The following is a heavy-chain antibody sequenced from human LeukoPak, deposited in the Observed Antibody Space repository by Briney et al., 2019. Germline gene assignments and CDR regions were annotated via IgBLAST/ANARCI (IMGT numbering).Heavy chain of an antibody. J-gene: IGHJ3*01. CDR1: GYRLTELY. V-gene: IGHV1-24*01. CDR3: AAPSARSTVTTWSAFDL. CDR2: FDPEDDRG. D-gene: IGHD4-17*01. Sequence: ASVKVSCKVSGYRLTELYIYWVRQAPGEGPEWMGGFDPEDDRGIYAQKFQGRVTMTEDTSTNTAYMELSSLRFEDSAMYYCAAPSARSTVTTWSAFDLWAKGQWSPSLQ.